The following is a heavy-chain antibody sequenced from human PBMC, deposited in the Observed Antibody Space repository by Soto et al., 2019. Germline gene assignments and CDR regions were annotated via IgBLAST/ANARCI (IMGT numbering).Heavy chain of an antibody. Sequence: GSLRLSCAASGFTLSGYAMDWVRQAPGKGLEYVSGISSNGVGTYYANSVQGRFTISRDNSKNTVYLQMGSLRPENMAVYYCARRARPDFYYMDVWGKGTTVTVSS. CDR2: ISSNGVGT. D-gene: IGHD6-6*01. CDR3: ARRARPDFYYMDV. J-gene: IGHJ6*03. CDR1: GFTLSGYA. V-gene: IGHV3-64*01.